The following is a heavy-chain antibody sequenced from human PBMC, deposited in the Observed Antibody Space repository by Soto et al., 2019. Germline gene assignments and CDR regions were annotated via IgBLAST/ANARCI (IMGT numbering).Heavy chain of an antibody. CDR3: ARDAGYSYGNFDY. CDR2: IYYSGST. Sequence: SETLSLTCTVSGGSINSYYWSWIRQPPGKGLEWIGYIYYSGSTNYNPSLKSRVTISVDTSKNQFSLKLSSVTVADTAVYYCARDAGYSYGNFDYWGQGTLVTVSS. V-gene: IGHV4-59*01. J-gene: IGHJ4*02. CDR1: GGSINSYY. D-gene: IGHD5-18*01.